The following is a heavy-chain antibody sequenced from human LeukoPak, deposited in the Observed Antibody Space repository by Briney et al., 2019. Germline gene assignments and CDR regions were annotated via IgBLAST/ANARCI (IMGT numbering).Heavy chain of an antibody. CDR1: GFTFSSYG. J-gene: IGHJ4*02. CDR3: ARDWGSSSGVFDY. D-gene: IGHD6-6*01. CDR2: ISYDGSNK. V-gene: IGHV3-30*03. Sequence: PGGSLRLSCAASGFTFSSYGMHWVRQAPGKGLEWVAVISYDGSNKYYVDSVKGRFTISRDNSKNTLYLQMNSLRAEDTAVYYCARDWGSSSGVFDYWGQGSLVTVSS.